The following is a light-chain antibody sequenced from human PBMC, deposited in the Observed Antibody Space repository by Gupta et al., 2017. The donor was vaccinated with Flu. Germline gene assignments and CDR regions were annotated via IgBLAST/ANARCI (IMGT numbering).Light chain of an antibody. CDR1: SPNIGAGYD. CDR3: QSYDSSLSVHVV. V-gene: IGLV1-40*01. J-gene: IGLJ2*01. CDR2: GNS. Sequence: QSVLTQPPSVSGAPGQRVTISCTGSSPNIGAGYDVHWYQQLPGTAPKLLIYGNSNRPSGVPDRFSGSKSGTSASLAITGLQAEDEADYYCQSYDSSLSVHVVFVGGTKLTVL.